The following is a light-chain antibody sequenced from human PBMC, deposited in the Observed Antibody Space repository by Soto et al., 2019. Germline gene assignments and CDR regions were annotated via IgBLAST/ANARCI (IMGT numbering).Light chain of an antibody. CDR3: QQDDNYPHT. V-gene: IGKV1-6*01. CDR1: QGIRND. J-gene: IGKJ4*01. Sequence: AVQMTQSQSSLSASVGDRVTITCRARQGIRNDLTWYQQKPGKAPKLLIYAASSLKSGFSSRFSGSGSGTDFTLTIRSLQPEDFATYYCQQDDNYPHTFGGGTKVEI. CDR2: AAS.